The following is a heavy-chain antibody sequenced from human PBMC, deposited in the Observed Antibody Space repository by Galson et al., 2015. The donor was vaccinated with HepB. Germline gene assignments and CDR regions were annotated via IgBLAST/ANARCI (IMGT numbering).Heavy chain of an antibody. CDR3: ATDLRINYYDSSGYAY. Sequence: SVKVSCKVSGYTLTELSMHWVRQAPGKGLEWMGGFDPEDGETIYAQKFQGRVTMTEDTSTDTAYMELSSLRSEDTAVYYCATDLRINYYDSSGYAYWGQGTLVTVSS. V-gene: IGHV1-24*01. CDR1: GYTLTELS. D-gene: IGHD3-22*01. CDR2: FDPEDGET. J-gene: IGHJ4*02.